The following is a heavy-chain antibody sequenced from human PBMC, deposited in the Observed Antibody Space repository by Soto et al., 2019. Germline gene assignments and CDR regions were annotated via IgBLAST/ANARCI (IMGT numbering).Heavy chain of an antibody. CDR1: GFIFSTYG. J-gene: IGHJ3*02. CDR3: ARETNGGSFDI. D-gene: IGHD2-8*01. V-gene: IGHV3-33*01. Sequence: QVQLVESGGGVVQSGRSLRLSCEASGFIFSTYGMHWVRQAPGKGLELVALIWYDGTNEHYADSVKGRFTISKDNSKNTLHLEMSGLRVEDTAVYYCARETNGGSFDIWGQGTMVTVSS. CDR2: IWYDGTNE.